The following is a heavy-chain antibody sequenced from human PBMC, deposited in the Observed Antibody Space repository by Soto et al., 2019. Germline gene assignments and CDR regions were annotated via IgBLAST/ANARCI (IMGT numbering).Heavy chain of an antibody. D-gene: IGHD4-4*01. CDR1: GFTFSHAW. J-gene: IGHJ5*02. CDR3: CVIKRRDQYSTSGYWFDP. Sequence: PGGSLRLSCAALGFTFSHAWMSWVRQAPGKGLEWVGRIKSKADGETKDYGAPVRGRFTISRDDSQDILYLHMNSLRIEDTAVYYCCVIKRRDQYSTSGYWFDPWGPGTLVTVSS. CDR2: IKSKADGETK. V-gene: IGHV3-15*01.